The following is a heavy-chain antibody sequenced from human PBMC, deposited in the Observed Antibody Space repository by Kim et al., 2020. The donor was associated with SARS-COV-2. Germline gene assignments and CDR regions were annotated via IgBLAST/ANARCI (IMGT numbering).Heavy chain of an antibody. CDR2: IYSGGSST. CDR3: AKVDCAGDCYPYYFDF. Sequence: GGSLRLSCTASGFTFSSYAMSWVRQAPGKGLEWVSVIYSGGSSTYYADSVKGRFTISRDNSKNTLYLQMNSLRAEDTAVYYCAKVDCAGDCYPYYFDFWGQGTLVNVSS. D-gene: IGHD2-21*02. CDR1: GFTFSSYA. J-gene: IGHJ4*02. V-gene: IGHV3-23*03.